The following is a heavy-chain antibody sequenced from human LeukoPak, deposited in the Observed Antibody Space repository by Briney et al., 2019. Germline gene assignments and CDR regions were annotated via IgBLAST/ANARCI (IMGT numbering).Heavy chain of an antibody. J-gene: IGHJ5*02. D-gene: IGHD3-22*01. CDR1: GFTFSNAW. V-gene: IGHV3-15*07. CDR3: ATDFYDST. Sequence: PGGSLRLSCATSGFTFSNAWMNWVRQAPGKGLEWVGRIRSNSDGGTIDYAAPVKGRFTLSRDDSKTTLYLQMNSLQTEDTAVYYCATDFYDSTWGQGTLVTVSS. CDR2: IRSNSDGGTI.